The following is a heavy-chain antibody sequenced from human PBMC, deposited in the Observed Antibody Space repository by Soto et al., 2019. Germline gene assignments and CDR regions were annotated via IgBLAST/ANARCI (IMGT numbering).Heavy chain of an antibody. CDR2: ISHDGSEK. D-gene: IGHD3-3*01. J-gene: IGHJ5*02. V-gene: IGHV3-30*18. Sequence: QVQLVESGGGVVQPGDSLRLSCAASGFMFSGYGMHWIRQAPGKGLEWVAVISHDGSEKYYGDSVKGRCTGSRDNSNNTLFLQIDSLRAEDTAVYYCAKLVGGVKAIGAPGDWLDPWGQGTLVTVSS. CDR1: GFMFSGYG. CDR3: AKLVGGVKAIGAPGDWLDP.